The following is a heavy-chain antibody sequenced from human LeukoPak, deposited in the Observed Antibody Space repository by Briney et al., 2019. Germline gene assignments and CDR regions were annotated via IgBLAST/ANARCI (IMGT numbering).Heavy chain of an antibody. V-gene: IGHV5-51*01. CDR2: IYPGDSDT. CDR1: GYSFTSYW. Sequence: GESLKISCKGSGYSFTSYWIGWVRQMPGKGLEWMGIIYPGDSDTRYSPSFQGQVTISADKSISTAYLQWSSLKASYTAMYYYARRFGSSWYGLNFDYWGQGTLVTVSS. CDR3: ARRFGSSWYGLNFDY. J-gene: IGHJ4*02. D-gene: IGHD6-13*01.